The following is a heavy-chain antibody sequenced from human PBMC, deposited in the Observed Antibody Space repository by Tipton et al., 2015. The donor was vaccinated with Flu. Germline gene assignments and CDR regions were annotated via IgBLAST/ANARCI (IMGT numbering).Heavy chain of an antibody. CDR3: ARESRYCSGGSCPKGFDI. D-gene: IGHD2-15*01. Sequence: LRLSCTVSGGSISSYYWSWIRQPPGKGLEWIGYIYYSGSTNYNPSLKSRVTISVDTSKNQFSLKLSSVTAADTAVYYCARESRYCSGGSCPKGFDIWGQGTMVTVSS. V-gene: IGHV4-59*01. CDR1: GGSISSYY. CDR2: IYYSGST. J-gene: IGHJ3*02.